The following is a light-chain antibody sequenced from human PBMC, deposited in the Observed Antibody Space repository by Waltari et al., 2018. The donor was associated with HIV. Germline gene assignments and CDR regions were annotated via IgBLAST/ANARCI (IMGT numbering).Light chain of an antibody. J-gene: IGLJ1*01. CDR3: SSYTSSSTYV. CDR2: EVS. V-gene: IGLV2-14*01. Sequence: QSALTQPASVSGSPGQSITISCTGTSSHVRGYNYVSWYQQHPGKAPKLMIYEVSNRPSGVSNRFSGSKSGNTASLTISGLQAEDEADYYCSSYTSSSTYVFGTGTKVTVL. CDR1: SSHVRGYNY.